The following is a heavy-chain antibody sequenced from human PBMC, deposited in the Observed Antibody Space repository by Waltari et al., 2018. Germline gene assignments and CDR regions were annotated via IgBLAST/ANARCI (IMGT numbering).Heavy chain of an antibody. Sequence: QVQLQESGPGLVKPSQTLSLTCTVSGGSISRGSYYWSWIRQPAGKGLEWIGRIYTSGSTNYNPSLKSRVTISVDTSKNQFSLKLSSVTAADTAVYYCARGRVGITFGGVPDAFDIWGQGTMVTVSS. CDR1: GGSISRGSYY. J-gene: IGHJ3*02. CDR2: IYTSGST. CDR3: ARGRVGITFGGVPDAFDI. V-gene: IGHV4-61*02. D-gene: IGHD3-16*01.